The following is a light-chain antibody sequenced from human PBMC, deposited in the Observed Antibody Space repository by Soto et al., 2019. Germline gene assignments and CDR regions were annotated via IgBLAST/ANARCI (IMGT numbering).Light chain of an antibody. CDR3: LQHTNFPVT. Sequence: DIQMTQSPSTLSGSVGDRVTITCRASQSISNHLVWFQQKPGKVPKRLIYDASSLQTGVPSRFSGSGSGTDFTLTISSLQPEDFATYYCLQHTNFPVTFGQGTRLEIK. CDR2: DAS. CDR1: QSISNH. V-gene: IGKV1-17*01. J-gene: IGKJ5*01.